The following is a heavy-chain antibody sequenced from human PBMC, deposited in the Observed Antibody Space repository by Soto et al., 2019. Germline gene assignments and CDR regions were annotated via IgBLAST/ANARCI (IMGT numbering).Heavy chain of an antibody. CDR2: IKSKTDGGTT. V-gene: IGHV3-15*01. J-gene: IGHJ6*02. Sequence: GGSLRLSCAASGFTFSNAWMSWVRQAPGKGLEWVGRIKSKTDGGTTDYAAPVKGRFTISRDDSKNTLYLQMNSLKTEDTAVYYCTTTFYYYSGMDVWGQGTTVTVSS. CDR1: GFTFSNAW. CDR3: TTTFYYYSGMDV.